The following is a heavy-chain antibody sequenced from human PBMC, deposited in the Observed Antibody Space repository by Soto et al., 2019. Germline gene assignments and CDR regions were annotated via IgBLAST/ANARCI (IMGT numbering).Heavy chain of an antibody. CDR3: ARHLWGDGYNLDAFHL. J-gene: IGHJ3*01. D-gene: IGHD5-12*01. CDR1: GGSISSSSYY. CDR2: IYYSGSS. V-gene: IGHV4-39*01. Sequence: QLQLQESGPGLVKPSETLSLTCTVSGGSISSSSYYWGWIRQPPGKGLEWIGSIYYSGSSYYNPSLTSRITKSVDTSKNQFSLELRSVTAADSAVYYCARHLWGDGYNLDAFHLWGQGTMVTVSS.